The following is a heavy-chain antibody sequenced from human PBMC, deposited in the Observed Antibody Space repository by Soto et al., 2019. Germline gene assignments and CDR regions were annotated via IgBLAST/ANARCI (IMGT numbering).Heavy chain of an antibody. V-gene: IGHV4-30-4*01. J-gene: IGHJ5*02. Sequence: ASETLSLTCTVSGDSISNVNYYWSWIRQPPGEGLEWIGFISYSGTTSYSPSLKSRVAISLDTSKNQFSLSLSSVTAADTAVYYCARGRGYSYGLDPWGQGTLVTVSS. CDR1: GDSISNVNYY. D-gene: IGHD5-18*01. CDR2: ISYSGTT. CDR3: ARGRGYSYGLDP.